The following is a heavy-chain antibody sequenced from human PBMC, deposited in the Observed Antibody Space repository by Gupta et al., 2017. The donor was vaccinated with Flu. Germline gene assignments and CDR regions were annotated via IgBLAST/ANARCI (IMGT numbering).Heavy chain of an antibody. Sequence: QVQLQQWGAGLLKPSETLSLTCAVYGGSFSGYYWSWIRQPPGKGLEWIGEINHRGSTNYNPSLKSRVTISVDTSKNQFSLKLSSVTAADTAVYYCNSRMTKYYFDYWGQGTLVTVSS. D-gene: IGHD4-11*01. V-gene: IGHV4-34*01. CDR3: NSRMTKYYFDY. CDR2: INHRGST. J-gene: IGHJ4*02. CDR1: GGSFSGYY.